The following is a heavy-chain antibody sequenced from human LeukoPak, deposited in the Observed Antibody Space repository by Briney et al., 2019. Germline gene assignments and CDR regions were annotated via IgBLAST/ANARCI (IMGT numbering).Heavy chain of an antibody. V-gene: IGHV3-33*01. Sequence: QPGRSLRLSCAASGFTFSTYGMNWVRQAPGKGLEWVADIWYDGTKKYYADSVKGRFTISRDNSKNTLYLQMNSLRAEDTAVYYCARGTPAYSSSWYRVDYWGQGTPVTVSS. CDR3: ARGTPAYSSSWYRVDY. J-gene: IGHJ4*02. CDR2: IWYDGTKK. CDR1: GFTFSTYG. D-gene: IGHD6-13*01.